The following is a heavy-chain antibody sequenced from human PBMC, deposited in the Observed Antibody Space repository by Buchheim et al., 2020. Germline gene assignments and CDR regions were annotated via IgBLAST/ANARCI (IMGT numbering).Heavy chain of an antibody. CDR2: ISTSSRSI. CDR3: ARVLFPPHSTTADYYYSGMDV. J-gene: IGHJ6*02. V-gene: IGHV3-21*06. Sequence: EVQLVESGGGLVKPGGSLRLSCAVSGFTFSDYSMIWVRQTPGKGLEWVSFISTSSRSIYYEDSVKGRFIISRHDARNVLFLDMDRLRAEDTAVYYCARVLFPPHSTTADYYYSGMDVWGQGTT. D-gene: IGHD1-26*01. CDR1: GFTFSDYS.